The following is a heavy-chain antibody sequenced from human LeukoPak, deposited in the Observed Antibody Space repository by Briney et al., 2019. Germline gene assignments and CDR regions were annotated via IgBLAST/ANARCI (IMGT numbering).Heavy chain of an antibody. CDR1: GFTFSSYC. D-gene: IGHD6-13*01. CDR3: ARDRIEQQRTLGRSSNYYYYYYMDV. J-gene: IGHJ6*03. Sequence: GGSLRLSCAASGFTFSSYCMDWVRQTPGKGLEWVSSISSSSSYIYYADSVKGRFTISRDNAKNSLYLQMNSLRAEDTAVYYCARDRIEQQRTLGRSSNYYYYYYMDVWGKGTTVTVSS. CDR2: ISSSSSYI. V-gene: IGHV3-21*01.